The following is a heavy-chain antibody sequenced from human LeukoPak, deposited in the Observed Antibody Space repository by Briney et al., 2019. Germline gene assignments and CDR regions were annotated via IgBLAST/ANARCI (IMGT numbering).Heavy chain of an antibody. CDR1: GGTFSSYA. J-gene: IGHJ6*02. V-gene: IGHV1-69*04. CDR3: ARGSPGRGYYYGMDV. Sequence: GASVKVSCKASGGTFSSYAISWVRQAPGQGLEWMGRIIPILGIANYAQKFQGRVTITADKSTSTAYMELSSLRSEDTAVYYCARGSPGRGYYYGMDVWGQGTTVTVSS. D-gene: IGHD1-26*01. CDR2: IIPILGIA.